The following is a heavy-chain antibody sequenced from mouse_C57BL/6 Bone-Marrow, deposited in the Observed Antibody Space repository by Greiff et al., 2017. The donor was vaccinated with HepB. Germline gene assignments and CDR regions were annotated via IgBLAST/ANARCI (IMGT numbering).Heavy chain of an antibody. Sequence: QVQLQQSGPGLVQPSQSLSITCTVSGFSLTSYGVHWVRQSPGKGLEWLGVIWSGGSTDYNAAFISRLSISKDNSKSQVFFKMNSLQADDTAIYYRARRGIYYGYDAYWYFDVWGTGTTVTVSS. V-gene: IGHV2-2*01. CDR2: IWSGGST. D-gene: IGHD2-2*01. CDR3: ARRGIYYGYDAYWYFDV. CDR1: GFSLTSYG. J-gene: IGHJ1*03.